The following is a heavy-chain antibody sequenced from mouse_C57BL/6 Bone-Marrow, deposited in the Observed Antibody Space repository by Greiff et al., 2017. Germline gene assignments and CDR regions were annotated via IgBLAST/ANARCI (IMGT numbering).Heavy chain of an antibody. CDR1: GFTFSSYA. D-gene: IGHD1-1*01. Sequence: EVMLVESGGGLVKPGGSLKLSCAASGFTFSSYAMSWVRQTPEKRLEWVATISDGGSYTYYPDNVKGRFTISRDNAKNNLYLQMSHLKSEDTAMYYCAREGITTVVAPRYFDVWGTGTTVTGSS. J-gene: IGHJ1*03. CDR2: ISDGGSYT. CDR3: AREGITTVVAPRYFDV. V-gene: IGHV5-4*01.